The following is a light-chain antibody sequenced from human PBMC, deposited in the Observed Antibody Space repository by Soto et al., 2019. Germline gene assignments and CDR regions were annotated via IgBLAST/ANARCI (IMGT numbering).Light chain of an antibody. V-gene: IGKV3-20*01. CDR1: ESVGNNY. J-gene: IGKJ5*01. CDR2: TAS. Sequence: EIVLTQSPGTLSLSPGERATLSCRASESVGNNYLAWYQQKPGQAPRLLIHTASRRATGISDRVSGSGSGTEFTLTISRLEPEDFAVYSCHQHANSPHTFGQGTRLEIK. CDR3: HQHANSPHT.